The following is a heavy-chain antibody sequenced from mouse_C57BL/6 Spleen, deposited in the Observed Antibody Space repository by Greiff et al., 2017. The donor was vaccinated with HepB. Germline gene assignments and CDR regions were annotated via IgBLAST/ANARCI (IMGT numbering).Heavy chain of an antibody. V-gene: IGHV1-74*01. Sequence: QVQLQQPGAELVKPGASVKVSCKASGYTFTSYWMHWVKQRPGQGLEWIGRIHPSDSDTNYNQKFKGKATLTVDKSSSTAYMQLSSLTSEVSAVYYCAIREIYYDYGWFAYWGQGTLVTVSA. CDR2: IHPSDSDT. D-gene: IGHD2-4*01. CDR3: AIREIYYDYGWFAY. J-gene: IGHJ3*01. CDR1: GYTFTSYW.